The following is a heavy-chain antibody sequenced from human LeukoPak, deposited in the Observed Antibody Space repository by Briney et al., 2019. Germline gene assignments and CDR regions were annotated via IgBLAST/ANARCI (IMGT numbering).Heavy chain of an antibody. J-gene: IGHJ4*02. CDR3: ARGRTPLMHQWLVAS. Sequence: XGSLXLSCAASRFTFSDYYMSWIRQAPGKGLEGVSYISSSGSTIYYADSVKGRFTISRDNAKNSLYLQMNSLRAEDTAVYYCARGRTPLMHQWLVASWGQGPLAPVS. D-gene: IGHD6-19*01. V-gene: IGHV3-11*01. CDR2: ISSSGSTI. CDR1: RFTFSDYY.